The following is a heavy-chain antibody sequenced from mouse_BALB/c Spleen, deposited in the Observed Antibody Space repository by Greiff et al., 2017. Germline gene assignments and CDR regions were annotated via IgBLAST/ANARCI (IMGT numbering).Heavy chain of an antibody. CDR2: INPYNGDT. CDR3: GRILISYDYDSLYAMDY. V-gene: IGHV1-37*01. D-gene: IGHD2-4*01. CDR1: GYSFTGYF. J-gene: IGHJ4*01. Sequence: VQLQQSGPELVKPGASVKISCKASGYSFTGYFMNWVKQSHGKSLEWIGRINPYNGDTFYNQKFKGKATLTVDKSSSTAHMELLSLTSEDSAVYYCGRILISYDYDSLYAMDYWGQGTSVTVSS.